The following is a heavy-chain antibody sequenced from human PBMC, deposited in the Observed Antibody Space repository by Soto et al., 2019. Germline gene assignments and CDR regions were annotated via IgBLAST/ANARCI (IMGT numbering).Heavy chain of an antibody. J-gene: IGHJ4*02. CDR1: GYTFSNYY. Sequence: QVQLVQSGAEVKKPGASVKLSCKASGYTFSNYYIHWVRQAPGQGLEWMGIFNPTSGSTNYAQKVQGRFTLTMDTSTRTVYMELSSLRFDDTAVYYCARDLAAGDYWGQGTLVTVSS. V-gene: IGHV1-46*01. CDR2: FNPTSGST. CDR3: ARDLAAGDY. D-gene: IGHD6-13*01.